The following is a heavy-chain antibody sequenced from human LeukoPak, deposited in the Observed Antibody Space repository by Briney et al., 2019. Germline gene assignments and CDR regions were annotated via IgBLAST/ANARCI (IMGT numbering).Heavy chain of an antibody. D-gene: IGHD2/OR15-2a*01. CDR1: GFTFSSYS. V-gene: IGHV3-48*02. CDR3: ARDNKGQDLGPWFDP. CDR2: ISSSSSTI. J-gene: IGHJ5*02. Sequence: GGSLRLSCAASGFTFSSYSMNWVRQAPGKGLEWVSYISSSSSTIYYADSVKGRFTNSRDNAKNSLYLQMNSLRDEDTAVYYCARDNKGQDLGPWFDPWGQGTLVTVSS.